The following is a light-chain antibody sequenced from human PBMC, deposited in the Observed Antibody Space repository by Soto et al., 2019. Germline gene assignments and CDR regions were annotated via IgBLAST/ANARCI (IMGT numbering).Light chain of an antibody. CDR1: SSDVGAYNY. V-gene: IGLV2-14*01. CDR3: FSYTTSSTLV. Sequence: QSALTQPASVSGSPGQSITIFCTGTSSDVGAYNYVSWYQQHPGKAPKLMIYEVSNRPSGVSNRFSGSKSGNTASLTISGLQAEDEADYYCFSYTTSSTLVFGGGTKLTVL. CDR2: EVS. J-gene: IGLJ2*01.